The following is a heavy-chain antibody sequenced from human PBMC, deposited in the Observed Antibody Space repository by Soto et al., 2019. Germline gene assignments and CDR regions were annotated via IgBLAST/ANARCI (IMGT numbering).Heavy chain of an antibody. D-gene: IGHD2-2*01. Sequence: EVQLLESGGGLVQPGGSLRLSCAASVFTFSTYAMSWVRQAPGKGLEWVSVISSSGATTYYADSVKGRFTISRDNSQSTLYLQMNSLRAEDTAVYYCAKYCVLVPAAMGYYYYYGMDVWGQGPTVTVSS. V-gene: IGHV3-23*01. CDR3: AKYCVLVPAAMGYYYYYGMDV. CDR2: ISSSGATT. J-gene: IGHJ6*02. CDR1: VFTFSTYA.